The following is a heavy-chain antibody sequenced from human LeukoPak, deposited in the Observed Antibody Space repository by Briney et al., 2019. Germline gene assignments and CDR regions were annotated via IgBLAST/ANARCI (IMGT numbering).Heavy chain of an antibody. V-gene: IGHV3-7*01. CDR3: ARDSRVNGYNIFDY. Sequence: GGSLRLSCAASGFPFSTYWMSWVRQAPGKGLEWVANIKQDGSEKNYVDSVKGRFTISRDNAKNSLYLQMNSLRAEDTAVYYCARDSRVNGYNIFDYWGQGTLVTVSS. J-gene: IGHJ4*02. CDR1: GFPFSTYW. CDR2: IKQDGSEK. D-gene: IGHD5-24*01.